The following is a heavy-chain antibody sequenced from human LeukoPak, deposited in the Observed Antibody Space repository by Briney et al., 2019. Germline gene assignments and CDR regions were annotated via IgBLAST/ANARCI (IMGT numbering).Heavy chain of an antibody. D-gene: IGHD4-23*01. CDR3: AKDLGHGGNSEYYFDY. V-gene: IGHV3-30*02. Sequence: PGGSLRLSCAASGFTFSNYGMHWVRQAPGKGLEWVAFIRYDASNKYYADSVKGRFTISRGDSKNTLYLQMNSLRPEDRAVYYCAKDLGHGGNSEYYFDYWGQGTLVTVSS. CDR2: IRYDASNK. CDR1: GFTFSNYG. J-gene: IGHJ4*02.